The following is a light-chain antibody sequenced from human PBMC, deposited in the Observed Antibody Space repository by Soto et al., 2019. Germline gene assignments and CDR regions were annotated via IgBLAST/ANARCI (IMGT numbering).Light chain of an antibody. CDR2: AAS. J-gene: IGKJ1*01. CDR3: QQNYNLPPWT. V-gene: IGKV1-39*01. Sequence: DIQMTQSPPSLSASVGDTITITCRASQSISTYLDWYQVTPGKAPKVLIYAASTLRDGVPSRFSGSGSGTDFTLTINSLQPEDFATYYCQQNYNLPPWTFGQGTKVEIK. CDR1: QSISTY.